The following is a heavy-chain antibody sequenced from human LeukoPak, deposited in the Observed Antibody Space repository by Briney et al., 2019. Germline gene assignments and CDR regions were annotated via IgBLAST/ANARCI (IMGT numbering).Heavy chain of an antibody. D-gene: IGHD2/OR15-2a*01. CDR2: ISWDGGST. CDR3: AKSSEYNYYIDV. Sequence: GWAVPLSCVASGLTLDDHTLHWVRPAPGKGREGVSLISWDGGSTYNADSVKGRFTISRDNSKNSLYLQMNSLRTEDTALYYCAKSSEYNYYIDVWGKGTTVTVSS. CDR1: GLTLDDHT. J-gene: IGHJ6*03. V-gene: IGHV3-43*01.